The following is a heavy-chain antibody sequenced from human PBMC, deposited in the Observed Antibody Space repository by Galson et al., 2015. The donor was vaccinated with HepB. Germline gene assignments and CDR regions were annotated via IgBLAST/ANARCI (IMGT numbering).Heavy chain of an antibody. J-gene: IGHJ4*02. CDR3: ARGYSYSGSPARY. Sequence: SLRLSCAASGFTFSDYYMSWIRQAPGKGLEWVSYISSSSSYTNYADSVKGRFTISRDNAKNSLYLQMNSLRAEDTAVYYCARGYSYSGSPARYWGQGTLVTVSS. V-gene: IGHV3-11*06. CDR1: GFTFSDYY. D-gene: IGHD1-26*01. CDR2: ISSSSSYT.